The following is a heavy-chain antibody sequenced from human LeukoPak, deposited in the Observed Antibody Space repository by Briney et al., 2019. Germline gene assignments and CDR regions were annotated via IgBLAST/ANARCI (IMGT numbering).Heavy chain of an antibody. J-gene: IGHJ4*02. Sequence: PSETLSLTCTVSGGSISSSSYYWGWIRQPPGKGLEWIGSIYYSGSTYYNPSLKSRVTISVDTSKNQFSLKLSSVTAADTAVYYCARQGRASYGDYAIMFYWGQGTLVTVSS. D-gene: IGHD4-17*01. CDR2: IYYSGST. V-gene: IGHV4-39*01. CDR3: ARQGRASYGDYAIMFY. CDR1: GGSISSSSYY.